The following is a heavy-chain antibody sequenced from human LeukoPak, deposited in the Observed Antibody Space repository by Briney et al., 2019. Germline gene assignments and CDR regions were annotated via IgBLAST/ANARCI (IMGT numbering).Heavy chain of an antibody. J-gene: IGHJ6*03. CDR1: GFTFSSYA. D-gene: IGHD2-15*01. Sequence: GGSLRLSCAASGFTFSSYAMSWVRQAPGKGLEWVSAISGSGGSTYYADSVKGRFTISRDNSKNTLYVQMKTLRAEDTAVYYCARVVATNYYVYYYMDVWGKGTTVTVSS. CDR2: ISGSGGST. V-gene: IGHV3-23*01. CDR3: ARVVATNYYVYYYMDV.